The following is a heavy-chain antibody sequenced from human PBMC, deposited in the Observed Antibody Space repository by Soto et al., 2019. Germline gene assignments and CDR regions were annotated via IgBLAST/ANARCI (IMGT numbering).Heavy chain of an antibody. D-gene: IGHD3-9*01. J-gene: IGHJ6*04. CDR1: GFTFSSYA. V-gene: IGHV3-23*01. Sequence: PGGSLRLSCAASGFTFSSYATSWVRQAPGKGLEWVSDISGSGGSTYYADSEKGRITISRDNSKKTLYLQKNSLRAEDTAVYYCAIEVRYFDWLPSPAMDVWGKGTTVTVSS. CDR2: ISGSGGST. CDR3: AIEVRYFDWLPSPAMDV.